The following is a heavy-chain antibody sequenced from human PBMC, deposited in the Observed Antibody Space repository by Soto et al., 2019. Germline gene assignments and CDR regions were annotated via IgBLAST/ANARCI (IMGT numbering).Heavy chain of an antibody. D-gene: IGHD2-2*01. CDR3: ARPSYALNWDFHYGMQV. CDR1: GGSLGGSY. CDR2: INHRGSS. J-gene: IGHJ6*02. Sequence: XESLPLHFAVDGGSLGGSYWSWIRQSPGKGLEWIGEINHRGSSDYNPSLMSRVTMSVDTSRNQFSLKLRSVTAADTAVYYCARPSYALNWDFHYGMQVWGQGTSVTVSS. V-gene: IGHV4-34*01.